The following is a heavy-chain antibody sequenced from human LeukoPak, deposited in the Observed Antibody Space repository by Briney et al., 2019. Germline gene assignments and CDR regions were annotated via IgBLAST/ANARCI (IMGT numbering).Heavy chain of an antibody. D-gene: IGHD6-19*01. V-gene: IGHV3-74*01. CDR2: INSDGSST. J-gene: IGHJ6*02. Sequence: GGSLRLSCAASGFTFSSYAMSWVRQAPGKGLVWVSRINSDGSSTSYADSVKGRFTISRDNAKNTLYLQMNSLRAEDAAVYYCARVKQWLVRDGYYYGMDVWGQGTTVTVSS. CDR3: ARVKQWLVRDGYYYGMDV. CDR1: GFTFSSYA.